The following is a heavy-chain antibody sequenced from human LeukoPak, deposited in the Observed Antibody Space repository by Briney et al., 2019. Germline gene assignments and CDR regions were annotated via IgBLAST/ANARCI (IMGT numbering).Heavy chain of an antibody. CDR3: ARDNIPVAGTGLSWFDP. CDR2: IYYSGTT. Sequence: SETLSLTCTVSGGSISSSSYYWGWIRQPPGKGLEWIGDIYYSGTTYYNPSLKSRVTLSVDRSKNQFSLKMTSVTAADTAVYYCARDNIPVAGTGLSWFDPWGQGTLVTVSS. D-gene: IGHD6-13*01. J-gene: IGHJ5*02. V-gene: IGHV4-39*07. CDR1: GGSISSSSYY.